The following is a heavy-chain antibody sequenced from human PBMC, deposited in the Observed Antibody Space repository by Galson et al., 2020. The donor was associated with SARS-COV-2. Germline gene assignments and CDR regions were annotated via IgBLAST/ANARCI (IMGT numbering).Heavy chain of an antibody. Sequence: SGPPLVTPTQTLTLTCTFSGFSLSTSGVGVGWIRQPPGKALEWLALIYWDDDKRYSPSLKSRLTITKDTSKNQVVLTMTNMDPVDTATYYWAHRGRSGWWGDYLDYWGQGSLVTVSA. J-gene: IGHJ4*02. CDR1: GFSLSTSGVG. CDR2: IYWDDDK. V-gene: IGHV2-5*02. D-gene: IGHD6-19*01. CDR3: AHRGRSGWWGDYLDY.